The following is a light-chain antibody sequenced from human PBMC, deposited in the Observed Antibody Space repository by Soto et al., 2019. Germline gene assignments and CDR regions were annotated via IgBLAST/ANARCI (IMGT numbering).Light chain of an antibody. CDR3: MQALQSPVT. Sequence: EIVMTQSPLSLPVSPGEPASIYCRSSQSLLHSDGYNYLDWYLQKPGQSPQLLVYLGSNRNSGVPDRFSGSGSGTDFTLKISRVEAEDVGVYYCMQALQSPVTFGPGTKVDIK. V-gene: IGKV2-28*01. J-gene: IGKJ3*01. CDR2: LGS. CDR1: QSLLHSDGYNY.